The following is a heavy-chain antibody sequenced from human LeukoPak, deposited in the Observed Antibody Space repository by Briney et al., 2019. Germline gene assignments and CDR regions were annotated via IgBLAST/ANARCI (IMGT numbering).Heavy chain of an antibody. D-gene: IGHD3-22*01. CDR1: GYTFTSYG. CDR2: ISAYNGNT. CDR3: ARTMYYYDSPGAFDI. Sequence: GASVKVSCKASGYTFTSYGISWVRQAPGQGLEWMGWISAYNGNTNYAQKLQGRVTMTTDTSTSTAYMELRSLRSDDTAVYYCARTMYYYDSPGAFDIWGQGTMVTASS. J-gene: IGHJ3*02. V-gene: IGHV1-18*01.